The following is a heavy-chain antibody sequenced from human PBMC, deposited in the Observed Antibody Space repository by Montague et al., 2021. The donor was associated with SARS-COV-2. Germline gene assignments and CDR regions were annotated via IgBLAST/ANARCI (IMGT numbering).Heavy chain of an antibody. V-gene: IGHV6-1*01. CDR2: TYYRSMWKS. J-gene: IGHJ4*02. CDR3: VRGIEAAGSYDY. CDR1: GDSVSRHRAT. D-gene: IGHD6-13*01. Sequence: CAISGDSVSRHRATWNWIRQSPSRGLEWLGRTYYRSMWKSDYARSVKSRIAINPDTSKNQFSLQLSSVTPEDTALYYCVRGIEAAGSYDYWGQGTLVTVSS.